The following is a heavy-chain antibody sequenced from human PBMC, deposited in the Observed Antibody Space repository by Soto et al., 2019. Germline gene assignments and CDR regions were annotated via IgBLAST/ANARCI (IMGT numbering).Heavy chain of an antibody. Sequence: SETLSLTCAVYGGSFSGYYWSWIRQPPGKGLEWIGEINHSGSTNYNPSLKSRVTISVDTSKNQFSLNLYSVTAADTAVYYCARRYGSAIDYWGQGTLVT. CDR3: ARRYGSAIDY. CDR2: INHSGST. V-gene: IGHV4-34*01. D-gene: IGHD1-26*01. CDR1: GGSFSGYY. J-gene: IGHJ4*02.